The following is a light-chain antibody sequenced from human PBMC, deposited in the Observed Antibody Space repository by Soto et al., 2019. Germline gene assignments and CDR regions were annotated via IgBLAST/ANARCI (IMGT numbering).Light chain of an antibody. J-gene: IGKJ5*01. Sequence: IPMTQSPSPPSSTVGDRVTNTFPASQSIRSWLAWYQHKPGKAPKLLIYKASSLESGVPSRFSGSGSGTEFTLTISSLLPDDFATYYCQQYNSYSAVTFGQGKRLEIK. V-gene: IGKV1-5*03. CDR1: QSIRSW. CDR3: QQYNSYSAVT. CDR2: KAS.